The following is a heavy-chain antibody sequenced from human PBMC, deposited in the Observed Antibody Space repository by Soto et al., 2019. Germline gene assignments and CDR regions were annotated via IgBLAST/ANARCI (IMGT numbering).Heavy chain of an antibody. Sequence: EVQVVESGGGLVQPGGSLRLSCIASGFTFSSHWMHWVRQAPGKGLVCVSRVKYDGRTTNYADSVKGRFTISRDNAKNTVYLQMNSLRAEDTGVYYCARGLRNYYGVDVWGQGTTVTVSS. D-gene: IGHD5-12*01. CDR3: ARGLRNYYGVDV. CDR2: VKYDGRTT. V-gene: IGHV3-74*01. J-gene: IGHJ6*02. CDR1: GFTFSSHW.